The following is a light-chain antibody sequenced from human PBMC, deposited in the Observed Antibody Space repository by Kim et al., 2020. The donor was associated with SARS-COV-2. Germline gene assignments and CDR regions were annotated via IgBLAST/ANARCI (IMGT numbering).Light chain of an antibody. CDR3: NSRDSSGNVV. Sequence: SSELTQDPAVSVALGQTVRITCQGDSLRSYYPSWYQQKPGQAPVLVIYGKNNRPSGIPDRFSGSSSGNTASLTITGAQAEDEADYYCNSRDSSGNVVFGG. V-gene: IGLV3-19*01. J-gene: IGLJ2*01. CDR2: GKN. CDR1: SLRSYY.